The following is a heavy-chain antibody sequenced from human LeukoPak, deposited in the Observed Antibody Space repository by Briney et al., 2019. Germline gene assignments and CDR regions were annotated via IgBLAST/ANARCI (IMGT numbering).Heavy chain of an antibody. CDR1: GFIFSDYY. D-gene: IGHD6-19*01. V-gene: IGHV3-11*01. CDR3: ARSIAVAEPFDH. CDR2: ISPSGLTI. Sequence: GGSLTLSCAASGFIFSDYYTSWIRHAPGEGLEWVSYISPSGLTIYYTDSVRGRFPISRDNAKNSMSLQMNSLRAEETAVYFCARSIAVAEPFDHWGQGTLVPVSS. J-gene: IGHJ4*02.